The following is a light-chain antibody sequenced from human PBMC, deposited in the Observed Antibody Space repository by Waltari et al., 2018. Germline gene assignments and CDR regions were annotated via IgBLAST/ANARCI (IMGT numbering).Light chain of an antibody. Sequence: QSALTQPASVSGSPGQSTTISCTGTNNDVGGYNYVSWYQQHPGKAPKLMIYDVTNRPSGVSTRFSGSKSGNTASLTISGLQAEDEADYYCSSYTSNSDPYVFGTGTKVTVL. J-gene: IGLJ1*01. CDR3: SSYTSNSDPYV. V-gene: IGLV2-14*03. CDR1: NNDVGGYNY. CDR2: DVT.